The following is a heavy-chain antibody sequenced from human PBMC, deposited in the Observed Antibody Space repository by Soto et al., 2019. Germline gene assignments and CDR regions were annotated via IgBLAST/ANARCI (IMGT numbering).Heavy chain of an antibody. CDR3: AKASATMIVVVLMDV. J-gene: IGHJ6*02. V-gene: IGHV3-9*01. CDR2: ISWNSGSI. D-gene: IGHD3-22*01. Sequence: GGSLRLSCAASGFTFDYYAMHWVRQAPGKGLEWVSGISWNSGSIGYADSVKGRFTISRDNAKNSLYLQMNSLRAEDTALYYCAKASATMIVVVLMDVWGQGTTVTVSS. CDR1: GFTFDYYA.